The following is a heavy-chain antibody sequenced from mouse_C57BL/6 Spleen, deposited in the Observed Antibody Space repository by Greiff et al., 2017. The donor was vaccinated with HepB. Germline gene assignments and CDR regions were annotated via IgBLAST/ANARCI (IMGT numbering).Heavy chain of an antibody. CDR1: GYSFTGYY. Sequence: EVQLQQSGPELVKPGASVKISCKASGYSFTGYYMNWVKQSPEKSLEWIGEINPSTGGTTYNQKFKAKATLTVDKSSSTAYMQLKSLTSEDSAVYYCAEDGIYYGSSYRYFDVWGTGTTVTVSS. CDR2: INPSTGGT. J-gene: IGHJ1*03. V-gene: IGHV1-42*01. CDR3: AEDGIYYGSSYRYFDV. D-gene: IGHD1-1*01.